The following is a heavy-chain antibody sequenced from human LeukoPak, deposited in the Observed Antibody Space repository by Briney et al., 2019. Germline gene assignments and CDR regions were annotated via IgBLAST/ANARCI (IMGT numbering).Heavy chain of an antibody. CDR3: ARDSEGGSYYEG. Sequence: SETLSLTCTVSGGSISSYYWSWIRQPPGKGLEWIGYIYYSGRTNYNPSLKSRVTISVDTSKNQFSLKLSSVTAADTAVYYCARDSEGGSYYEGWGQGTLVTVSS. D-gene: IGHD1-26*01. CDR1: GGSISSYY. V-gene: IGHV4-59*01. CDR2: IYYSGRT. J-gene: IGHJ4*02.